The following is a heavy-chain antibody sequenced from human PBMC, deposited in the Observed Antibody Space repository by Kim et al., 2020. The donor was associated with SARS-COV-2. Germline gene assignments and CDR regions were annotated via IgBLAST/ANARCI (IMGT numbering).Heavy chain of an antibody. J-gene: IGHJ6*02. Sequence: VKGRFTISIDDSKSIAYLQMNSLKTEDTAVYYCTRDVVVVAAIFGDGMDVWGQGTTVTVSS. D-gene: IGHD2-15*01. V-gene: IGHV3-49*02. CDR3: TRDVVVVAAIFGDGMDV.